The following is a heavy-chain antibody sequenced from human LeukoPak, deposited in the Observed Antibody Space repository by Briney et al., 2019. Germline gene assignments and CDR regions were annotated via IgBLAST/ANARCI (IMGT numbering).Heavy chain of an antibody. J-gene: IGHJ4*02. V-gene: IGHV3-23*01. Sequence: PGGSLRLSCAASGFTFNSYAMSWVRQAPGKGLEWVSGISGNGGGTYYADSVKGRFTISRDNSKNTLYLQMNSLRAEDTAVYYCAKSFGYSRSWFDYWGQGTPVTVSS. CDR3: AKSFGYSRSWFDY. CDR1: GFTFNSYA. D-gene: IGHD6-13*01. CDR2: ISGNGGGT.